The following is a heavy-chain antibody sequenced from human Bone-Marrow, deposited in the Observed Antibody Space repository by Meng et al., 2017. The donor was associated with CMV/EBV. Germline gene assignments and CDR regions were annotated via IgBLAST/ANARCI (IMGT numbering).Heavy chain of an antibody. D-gene: IGHD3-22*01. V-gene: IGHV4-34*01. CDR2: INHSGST. J-gene: IGHJ4*02. Sequence: SETLSLTCAVYGGSFSGYYWSWIRQPPGKGPEWIGEINHSGSTNYNPSLKSRVTISVDTSKNQFSLKLSSVTAADTAVYYCARAWRFAGGYYVAARYYFDYWGQGTLVTVSS. CDR1: GGSFSGYY. CDR3: ARAWRFAGGYYVAARYYFDY.